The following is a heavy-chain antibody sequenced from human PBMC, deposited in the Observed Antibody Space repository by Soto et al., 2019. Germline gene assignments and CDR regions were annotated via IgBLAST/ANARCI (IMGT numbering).Heavy chain of an antibody. V-gene: IGHV1-69*06. Sequence: SVKVSCKASGGTFSSYAISWVRQAPGQGLEWMGGIIPIFGTANYAQKFQGRVTITADKSTSTAYMELSSLRSEDTAVYYCARKLGCSSTSCHPVHTYYYYGMYVWGQGTTVTVSS. D-gene: IGHD2-2*01. CDR3: ARKLGCSSTSCHPVHTYYYYGMYV. J-gene: IGHJ6*02. CDR2: IIPIFGTA. CDR1: GGTFSSYA.